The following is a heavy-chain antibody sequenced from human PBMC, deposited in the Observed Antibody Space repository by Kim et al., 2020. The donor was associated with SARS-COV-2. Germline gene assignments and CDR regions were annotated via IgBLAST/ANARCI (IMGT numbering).Heavy chain of an antibody. D-gene: IGHD3-16*01. CDR2: ISPFKPNG. Sequence: ASVTVSCKTSGYPFSSFAITWVRQAPGQGLEWMGWISPFKPNGTYTQKFQGRLTMSTDISTSTAYMELRRLRSDDAAVYYCVRSMFDYSWGTSLKKEDSW. J-gene: IGHJ5*01. CDR3: VRSMFDYSWGTSLKKEDS. V-gene: IGHV1-18*01. CDR1: GYPFSSFA.